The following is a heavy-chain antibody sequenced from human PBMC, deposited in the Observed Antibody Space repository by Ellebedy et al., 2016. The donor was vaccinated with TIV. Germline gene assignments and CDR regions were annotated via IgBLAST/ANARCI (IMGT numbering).Heavy chain of an antibody. CDR1: GLTFSTYP. J-gene: IGHJ3*02. CDR2: VGRSGANT. V-gene: IGHV3-23*01. CDR3: ATSKRGFDM. Sequence: PGGSLRLSCAVSGLTFSTYPMNWVRQAPGKGLEWVSTVGRSGANTFYADSVKGRFTISRDNSKNTVYLQMDSLTGEDTAVYYCATSKRGFDMWGQGTMVTVSS.